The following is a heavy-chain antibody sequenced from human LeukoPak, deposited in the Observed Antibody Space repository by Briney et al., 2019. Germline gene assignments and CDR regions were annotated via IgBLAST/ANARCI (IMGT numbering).Heavy chain of an antibody. J-gene: IGHJ6*02. Sequence: KPSETLFLTCAVYGGSFSGYHWSWIRQPPGKGLEWIGEINHSGSTNYNPSLKSRVTISVDTSKNQFSLKLSSVTAADTAVYYCARGREGIAAAGTKQNYYYYYGMDVWGQGTTVTVSS. V-gene: IGHV4-34*01. D-gene: IGHD6-13*01. CDR2: INHSGST. CDR1: GGSFSGYH. CDR3: ARGREGIAAAGTKQNYYYYYGMDV.